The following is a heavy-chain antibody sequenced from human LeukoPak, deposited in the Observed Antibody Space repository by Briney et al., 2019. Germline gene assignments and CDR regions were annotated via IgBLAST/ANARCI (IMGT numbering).Heavy chain of an antibody. CDR2: INHSGST. Sequence: SETLSLTCAVYGGSFSGYYWSWIRQPPGKGLEWIGEINHSGSTNYNPSLKSRVTISVDTSKNQFSLKLSSVTAADTAVYYCARRVSGRYYDSSGYPYYYYMDVWGKGTTVTISS. J-gene: IGHJ6*03. CDR3: ARRVSGRYYDSSGYPYYYYMDV. CDR1: GGSFSGYY. V-gene: IGHV4-34*01. D-gene: IGHD3-22*01.